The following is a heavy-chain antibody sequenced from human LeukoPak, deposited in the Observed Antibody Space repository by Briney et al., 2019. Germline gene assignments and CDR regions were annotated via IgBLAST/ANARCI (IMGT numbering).Heavy chain of an antibody. V-gene: IGHV4-38-2*02. D-gene: IGHD1-1*01. Sequence: KASETLSLTCTVSGYSINTGSYWAWIRQPPGQGLEYIASIYHSGSAYYNPSLRSRVTILVDTSKNQFSLKLSSVTAADTAVYYCAGTLEDDAFDIWGQGTMVTVSS. J-gene: IGHJ3*02. CDR1: GYSINTGSY. CDR3: AGTLEDDAFDI. CDR2: IYHSGSA.